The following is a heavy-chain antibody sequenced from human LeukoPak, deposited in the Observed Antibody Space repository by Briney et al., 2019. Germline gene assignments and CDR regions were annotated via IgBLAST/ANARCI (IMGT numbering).Heavy chain of an antibody. J-gene: IGHJ4*02. V-gene: IGHV3-48*01. Sequence: KPGGSLRLSCEASGFTFSSYSMNWVRQAPGKGLEWVSYISSFSGTIYYADSVKGRFTISRDNSKNTLYLQMNSLRAEDTAVYYCAKEQLVALAIDYWGQGTLVTVSS. CDR3: AKEQLVALAIDY. D-gene: IGHD6-13*01. CDR1: GFTFSSYS. CDR2: ISSFSGTI.